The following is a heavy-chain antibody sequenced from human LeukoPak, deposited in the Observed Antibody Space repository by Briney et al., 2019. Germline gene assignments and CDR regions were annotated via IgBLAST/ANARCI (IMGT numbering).Heavy chain of an antibody. CDR2: IYYSGST. CDR1: GGSISSSSYY. D-gene: IGHD3-22*01. V-gene: IGHV4-39*01. J-gene: IGHJ3*02. Sequence: NASETLSLTCTVSGGSISSSSYYWGWIRQPPGKGLEWIGSIYYSGSTYYNPSLKSRVTISVDTSKNQFSLKLSSVTAADTAVYYCARPRYYYDSPPGAFDIWGQGTMVTVSS. CDR3: ARPRYYYDSPPGAFDI.